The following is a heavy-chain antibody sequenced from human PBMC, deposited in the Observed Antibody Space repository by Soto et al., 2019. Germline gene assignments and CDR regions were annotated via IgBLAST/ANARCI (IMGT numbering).Heavy chain of an antibody. V-gene: IGHV4-59*01. D-gene: IGHD6-19*01. CDR3: ARGGRSGWSRWIFEY. J-gene: IGHJ4*02. CDR1: GGSISGYY. Sequence: QVQLQESGPGLVKPSETLSLTCNVSGGSISGYYWSWIRQSPGKRLEYIGYIYNSGTTYYNPSLKSRVTMSIDTSKSRFSLNLPAVTAADTAVYYCARGGRSGWSRWIFEYWGQGTLVTVSS. CDR2: IYNSGTT.